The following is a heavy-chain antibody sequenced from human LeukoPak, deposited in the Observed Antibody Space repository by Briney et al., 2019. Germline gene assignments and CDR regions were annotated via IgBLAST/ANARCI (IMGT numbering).Heavy chain of an antibody. CDR1: GFTFSSSW. V-gene: IGHV3-7*01. CDR3: ARDSAGFDH. J-gene: IGHJ5*02. CDR2: IKPDGSEK. D-gene: IGHD6-19*01. Sequence: GGSLRLSCAASGFTFSSSWMSWVRQAPGKGLEWVTNIKPDGSEKYYVDSVKGRFTISRDNAKNSLYLQMNSLRAEDTALYYCARDSAGFDHWGQGTLVTVSS.